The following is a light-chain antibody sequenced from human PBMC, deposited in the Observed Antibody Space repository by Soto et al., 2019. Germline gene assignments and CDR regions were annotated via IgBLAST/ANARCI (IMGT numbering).Light chain of an antibody. CDR1: QSVSSN. CDR3: QQYNNWPRT. Sequence: EIVMTQSPATLSVSPGERATLSCRASQSVSSNLAWYQQKPGQAPRLLIYGVSTRATGIPARFSGSGSVTEFTLTISSLQSEDFAVYYCQQYNNWPRTFGQGTKLEIK. V-gene: IGKV3-15*01. J-gene: IGKJ2*01. CDR2: GVS.